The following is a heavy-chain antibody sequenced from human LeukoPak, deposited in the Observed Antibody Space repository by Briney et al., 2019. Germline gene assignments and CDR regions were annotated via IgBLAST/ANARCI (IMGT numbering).Heavy chain of an antibody. Sequence: SETLSLTCAVSGGSINSHYWGWIRQPPGKGLQWIGDIYYRGKNNYNPSLKSRVTISLDTSKDHLSLNLTSVLAADTAIYYCVRRDTGWNYFDYWGQGILVTVSS. J-gene: IGHJ4*02. D-gene: IGHD6-19*01. CDR3: VRRDTGWNYFDY. V-gene: IGHV4-59*08. CDR1: GGSINSHY. CDR2: IYYRGKN.